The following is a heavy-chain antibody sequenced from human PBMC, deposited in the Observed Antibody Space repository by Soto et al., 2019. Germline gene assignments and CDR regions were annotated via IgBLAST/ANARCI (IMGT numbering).Heavy chain of an antibody. D-gene: IGHD1-20*01. CDR1: GFSVSDHF. J-gene: IGHJ4*02. Sequence: EVQLVESGGGLVQSGGSLRLSCTASGFSVSDHFMDWVRQTPGKGLEWLGQITNRSTGDTTFYAASVKGRFTVSKDESRNSLYLQMNSLKTEDTAVYYCASSITKMLTDWGQGTLVAVAS. V-gene: IGHV3-72*01. CDR3: ASSITKMLTD. CDR2: ITNRSTGDTT.